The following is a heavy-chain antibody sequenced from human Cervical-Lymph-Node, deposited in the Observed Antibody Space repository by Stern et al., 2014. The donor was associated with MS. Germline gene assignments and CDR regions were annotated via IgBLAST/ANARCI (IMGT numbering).Heavy chain of an antibody. V-gene: IGHV4-59*08. CDR3: ARHRGFAVAASSLAY. J-gene: IGHJ4*02. Sequence: VQLVESGPGLVKPSETLSLTCTVSGGSVRNYFWSWIRQPPGKGLEWIGYVYYRGGTKKNPSFRRRVTLSMDTPKNSLSLRLSPVTAADTAVYYCARHRGFAVAASSLAYWGQGTLVTVSS. CDR1: GGSVRNYF. D-gene: IGHD6-19*01. CDR2: VYYRGGT.